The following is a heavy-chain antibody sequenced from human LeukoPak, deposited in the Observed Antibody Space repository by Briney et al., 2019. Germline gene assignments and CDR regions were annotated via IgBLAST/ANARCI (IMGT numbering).Heavy chain of an antibody. D-gene: IGHD4-11*01. V-gene: IGHV4-59*01. Sequence: SETLSLTCTVSGGSISSDYWSRIRQPPGKGLEWIGYIYYSGRTYYNPSLKSRITISVDTSKNQFSLKLSSVTAADTAVYYCARGFYSPHYWGQGTLVSVSS. CDR1: GGSISSDY. CDR3: ARGFYSPHY. CDR2: IYYSGRT. J-gene: IGHJ4*02.